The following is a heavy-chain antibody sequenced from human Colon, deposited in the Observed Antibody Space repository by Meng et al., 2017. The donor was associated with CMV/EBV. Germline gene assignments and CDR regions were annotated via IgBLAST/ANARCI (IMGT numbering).Heavy chain of an antibody. CDR3: ARGYDSARALYYDGMDV. V-gene: IGHV3-21*01. CDR1: GFNFNGHW. J-gene: IGHJ6*02. Sequence: GESLKISCAASGFNFNGHWMSWVRQAPGKGLEWVSSISSSSRNIYYADSVRGRFTISRDNAENSLYLQMNNLIADDTAIYYCARGYDSARALYYDGMDVWGQGTTVTVSS. D-gene: IGHD5-12*01. CDR2: ISSSSRNI.